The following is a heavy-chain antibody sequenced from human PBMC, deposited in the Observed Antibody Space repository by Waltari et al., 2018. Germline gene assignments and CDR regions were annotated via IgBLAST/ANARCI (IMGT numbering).Heavy chain of an antibody. V-gene: IGHV3-7*01. CDR3: AREGLTEEAAY. J-gene: IGHJ4*02. Sequence: EIQLVESGVDLVQPGGSLRVACVTAGCRLHNFWMAWVRQVPGKGLQWLAHIKHAGSETYHVDSVKGRFTISRDNARNSLYLEMDRLRVEDTGVYYCAREGLTEEAAYWGQGPLVIVSS. D-gene: IGHD4-4*01. CDR2: IKHAGSET. CDR1: GCRLHNFW.